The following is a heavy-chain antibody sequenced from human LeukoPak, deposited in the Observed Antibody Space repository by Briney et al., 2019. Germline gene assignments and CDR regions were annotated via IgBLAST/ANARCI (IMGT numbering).Heavy chain of an antibody. D-gene: IGHD6-13*01. CDR2: INPNGGDT. CDR3: ARVGFTSSWSNFDY. J-gene: IGHJ4*02. CDR1: GYNFTAYF. Sequence: ASVKVSCKAGGYNFTAYFVHWVRQAPGQGLEWMGRINPNGGDTNYAQKFQGRVTMASDTSISTAYMELSSLISDDTAVYYCARVGFTSSWSNFDYWGQGTLVTVSS. V-gene: IGHV1-2*06.